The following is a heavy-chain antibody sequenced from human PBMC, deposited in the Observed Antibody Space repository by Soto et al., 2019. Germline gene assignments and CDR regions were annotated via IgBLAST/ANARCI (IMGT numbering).Heavy chain of an antibody. Sequence: SETLSLTCTVSGASISGFYWSWIRKSAGKGLEWIGRIYATGTTDCNPSLKSRVMMSVDTSKKQFSLKLRSVTAADTAVYYCVRDGTKTLRNWFDPGGQG. J-gene: IGHJ5*02. CDR3: VRDGTKTLRNWFDP. CDR2: IYATGTT. CDR1: GASISGFY. D-gene: IGHD1-1*01. V-gene: IGHV4-4*07.